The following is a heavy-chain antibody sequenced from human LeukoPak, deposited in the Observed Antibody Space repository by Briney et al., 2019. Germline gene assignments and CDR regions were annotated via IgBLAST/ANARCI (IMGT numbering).Heavy chain of an antibody. D-gene: IGHD3-10*01. J-gene: IGHJ4*02. V-gene: IGHV4-38-2*02. CDR2: IYHTGST. CDR3: ATMMYGSGNYYNSDY. Sequence: SETLSLTCNVSGYSISRNYHWGWIRQPPGKGLEWIGTIYHTGSTYYSPSLKSRVTISIHTSKNQFSLKLSSVTAADTAVYYCATMMYGSGNYYNSDYWGQGTLVTVSS. CDR1: GYSISRNYH.